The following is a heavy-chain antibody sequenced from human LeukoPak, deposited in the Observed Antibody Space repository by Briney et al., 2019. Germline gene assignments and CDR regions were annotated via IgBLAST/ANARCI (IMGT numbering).Heavy chain of an antibody. D-gene: IGHD3-22*01. CDR1: GFTFTTYW. J-gene: IGHJ5*02. V-gene: IGHV3-74*01. Sequence: GGSLRLSCAASGFTFTTYWMHWVRQVPGKGLVWVSRIKYDGTSTTYADSVKGRFTISRDNAKNTLYLQVNSLRAEDTAVYYCARDCDTSGNYYGWFDPWGQGALVTVSS. CDR3: ARDCDTSGNYYGWFDP. CDR2: IKYDGTST.